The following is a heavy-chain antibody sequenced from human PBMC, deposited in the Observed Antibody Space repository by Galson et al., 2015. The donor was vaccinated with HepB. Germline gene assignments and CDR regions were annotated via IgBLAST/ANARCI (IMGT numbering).Heavy chain of an antibody. D-gene: IGHD3-3*01. CDR2: INPNSGGT. CDR3: AREGDYDFWSGESTYYFDY. J-gene: IGHJ4*02. CDR1: GYTFTGYY. Sequence: SVKVSCKASGYTFTGYYMHWVRQAPGQGLEWMGWINPNSGGTNYAQKFQGRVTMTRDTSISTAYMELSRLRSDDTAVYYCAREGDYDFWSGESTYYFDYWGQGTLVTVSS. V-gene: IGHV1-2*02.